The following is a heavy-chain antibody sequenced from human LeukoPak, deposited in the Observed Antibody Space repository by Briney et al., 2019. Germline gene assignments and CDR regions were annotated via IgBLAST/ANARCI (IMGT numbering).Heavy chain of an antibody. V-gene: IGHV4-4*07. CDR3: AKSSGSYRL. Sequence: PSETLSLTCTVSGDSIGSNYWSWIRQPAGKGLEWVGRIYPSGTNYNPSLKSRVTISVDKSKNQVSLKLISVTAADTAMYYCAKSSGSYRLWGQGTLVTVSS. D-gene: IGHD1-26*01. CDR2: IYPSGT. J-gene: IGHJ4*02. CDR1: GDSIGSNY.